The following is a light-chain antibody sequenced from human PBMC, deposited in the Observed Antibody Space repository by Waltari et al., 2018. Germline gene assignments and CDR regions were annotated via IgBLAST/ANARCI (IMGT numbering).Light chain of an antibody. CDR3: MKDTHLLRT. CDR1: SLEHRGCNTF. Sequence: SLEHRGCNTFVDLFRKKHGQSPMHLIFQGSTPDSVVPDSFSGSESGTDFTLKISRVDAKDVGVYYCMKDTHLLRTFGQVTKVKIK. CDR2: QGS. J-gene: IGKJ1*01. V-gene: IGKV2-30*02.